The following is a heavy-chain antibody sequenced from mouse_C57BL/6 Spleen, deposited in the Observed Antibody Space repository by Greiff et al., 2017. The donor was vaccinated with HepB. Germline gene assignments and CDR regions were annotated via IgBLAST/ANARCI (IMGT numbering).Heavy chain of an antibody. CDR2: INPSTGGT. Sequence: VQLQQSGPELVKPGASVKISCKASGYSFTGYYMNWVKQSPEKSLEWIGEINPSTGGTTYNQKFKAKATLTVDKSSSTAYMQLKSLTSEDSAVYYCATSSPPFDYWGQGTTLTVSS. V-gene: IGHV1-42*01. J-gene: IGHJ2*01. CDR3: ATSSPPFDY. CDR1: GYSFTGYY. D-gene: IGHD1-1*01.